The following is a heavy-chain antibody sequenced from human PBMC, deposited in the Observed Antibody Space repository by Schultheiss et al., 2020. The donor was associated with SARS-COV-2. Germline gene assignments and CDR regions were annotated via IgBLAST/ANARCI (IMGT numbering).Heavy chain of an antibody. V-gene: IGHV4-59*12. Sequence: SETLSLTCAVYGGSFSGYYWSWIRQPPGKGLEWIGYIYYSGSTNYNPSLKSRVTISVDRSKNQFSLKLSSVTAADTAVYYCARDGRGSDYYYYYYGMDVWGQGTTVTVSS. D-gene: IGHD1-26*01. CDR2: IYYSGST. J-gene: IGHJ6*02. CDR1: GGSFSGYY. CDR3: ARDGRGSDYYYYYYGMDV.